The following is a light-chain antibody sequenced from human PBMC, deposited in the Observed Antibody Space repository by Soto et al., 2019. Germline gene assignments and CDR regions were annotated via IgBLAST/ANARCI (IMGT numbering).Light chain of an antibody. CDR3: QQYGSSPWT. Sequence: EIVLTQSPGTRSLSPGERATLSCRASQSVSRYLAWYQQKPGQAPRLLIYGASSRATGIPDRFSGSGSGTDYTLTISRLEPEDFAVYYCQQYGSSPWTFGQGTKVEIK. J-gene: IGKJ1*01. CDR1: QSVSRY. CDR2: GAS. V-gene: IGKV3-20*01.